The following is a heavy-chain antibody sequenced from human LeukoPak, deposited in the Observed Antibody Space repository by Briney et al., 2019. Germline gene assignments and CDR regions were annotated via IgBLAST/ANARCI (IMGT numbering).Heavy chain of an antibody. Sequence: NTSETLSLTCAVYGGSFSGYYWSWIRQPPGKGLEWIGEINHSGSTNYNPSLKSRVTISVDTSKNQFSLKLSSVTAADTAVYYCARSRVTGAYVDYWGQGTLVTVSS. CDR3: ARSRVTGAYVDY. V-gene: IGHV4-34*01. J-gene: IGHJ4*02. D-gene: IGHD7-27*01. CDR1: GGSFSGYY. CDR2: INHSGST.